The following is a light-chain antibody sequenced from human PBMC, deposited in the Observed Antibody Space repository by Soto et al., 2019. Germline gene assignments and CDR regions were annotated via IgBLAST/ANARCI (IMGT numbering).Light chain of an antibody. Sequence: DIQMTQSPSTLSASVGDRVTIICRASQSISNWLAWYQQKAGKAPKLLIHKASSLESGVPSRFSGSGSATEFTLTISSLQPDDFATYYCLQYNNYWTFGQGTKVDIK. V-gene: IGKV1-5*03. CDR2: KAS. J-gene: IGKJ1*01. CDR3: LQYNNYWT. CDR1: QSISNW.